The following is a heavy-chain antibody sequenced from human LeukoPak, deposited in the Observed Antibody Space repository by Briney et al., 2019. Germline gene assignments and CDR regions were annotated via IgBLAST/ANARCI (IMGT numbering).Heavy chain of an antibody. CDR3: ARDLGGYPFFMDV. D-gene: IGHD2-15*01. Sequence: PSETLSLTCSVSGGSIRSGRHHWAWARQPPGKGLEFIGSLDESGRPYYNAPLKSRVTISEDSSGKQFSLNLSSVTAADTAVYFCARDLGGYPFFMDVWGRGTTVIVSS. CDR1: GGSIRSGRHH. V-gene: IGHV4-39*07. CDR2: LDESGRP. J-gene: IGHJ6*03.